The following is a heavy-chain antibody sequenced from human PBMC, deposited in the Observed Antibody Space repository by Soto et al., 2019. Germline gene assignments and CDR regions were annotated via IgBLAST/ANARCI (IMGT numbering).Heavy chain of an antibody. CDR2: IIPILGIA. Sequence: SVKVSCKASGGTFSSYTISWVRQAPGQGLEWMGRIIPILGIANYAQKFQGRVTITADKSTSTAYMELSSLRSEDTAVYYCARDSPNSTFGGVIVHPDYWGQGTLVTVSS. J-gene: IGHJ4*02. CDR1: GGTFSSYT. CDR3: ARDSPNSTFGGVIVHPDY. V-gene: IGHV1-69*04. D-gene: IGHD3-16*02.